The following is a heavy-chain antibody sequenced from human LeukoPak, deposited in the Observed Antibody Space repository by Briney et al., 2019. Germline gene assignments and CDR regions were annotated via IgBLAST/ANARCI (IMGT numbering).Heavy chain of an antibody. D-gene: IGHD3-22*01. Sequence: GGSLRLSCAASGFTFDDYTMHWVRQAPGKGLEWVSGISWNSGSIGYADSVKGRFTISRDNAKNSLYLQMNSLRAEDTALYYCHYYDSSGRDDAFDIWGQGTMVTVSS. J-gene: IGHJ3*02. V-gene: IGHV3-9*01. CDR2: ISWNSGSI. CDR1: GFTFDDYT. CDR3: HYYDSSGRDDAFDI.